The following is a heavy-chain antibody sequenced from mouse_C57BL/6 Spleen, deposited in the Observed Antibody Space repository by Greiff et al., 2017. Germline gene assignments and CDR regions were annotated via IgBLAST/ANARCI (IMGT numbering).Heavy chain of an antibody. Sequence: QVQLQQSGAELVKPGASVKLSCTASGYTFTEYTMHWVKQRSGQGLEWIGWFYPGSGSIKYNEKFQDKATLTAYKSSTTVEMYLSRLTSEESAVYICERHEDRGYSNYELWFAYWGQGTLVTVSA. V-gene: IGHV1-62-2*01. CDR2: FYPGSGSI. CDR1: GYTFTEYT. J-gene: IGHJ3*01. CDR3: ERHEDRGYSNYELWFAY. D-gene: IGHD2-5*01.